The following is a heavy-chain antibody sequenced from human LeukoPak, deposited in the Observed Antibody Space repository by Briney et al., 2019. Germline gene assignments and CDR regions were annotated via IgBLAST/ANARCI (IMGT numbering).Heavy chain of an antibody. Sequence: ASVKVSRKASGGIFSRYAISWVRQAPGQGLEWMGGIIPIFGTANYAQKFQGRVTITADESTSTAYMELSSLRSEDTAVYYCARGWDHDSDGRPTAYVYWGQGTLVTVSS. J-gene: IGHJ4*02. CDR2: IIPIFGTA. CDR1: GGIFSRYA. D-gene: IGHD3-22*01. CDR3: ARGWDHDSDGRPTAYVY. V-gene: IGHV1-69*13.